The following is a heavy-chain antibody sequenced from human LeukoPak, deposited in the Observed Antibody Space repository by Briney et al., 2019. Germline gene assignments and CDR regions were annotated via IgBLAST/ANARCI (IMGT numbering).Heavy chain of an antibody. D-gene: IGHD3-10*01. J-gene: IGHJ6*02. CDR2: ISYDGSNK. CDR3: KARGFGELFRYYYYYGMDV. CDR1: GFTFSSYG. Sequence: GGSLRLSCAASGFTFSSYGMHWVRQAPGKGLEWVAVISYDGSNKYYADSVKGRFTISRDNSKNTLYLQMNSLRAEDTAVYYCKARGFGELFRYYYYYGMDVWGQGTTVTVSS. V-gene: IGHV3-30*03.